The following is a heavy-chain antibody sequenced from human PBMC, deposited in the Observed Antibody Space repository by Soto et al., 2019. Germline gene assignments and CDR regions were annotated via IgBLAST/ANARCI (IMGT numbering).Heavy chain of an antibody. CDR1: GFPFSTTGVG. CDR2: IYWDDDK. J-gene: IGHJ4*02. Sequence: QITLKESGPTLVKPTQTLTLTCTFSGFPFSTTGVGVGWIRQPPGKALEWLALIYWDDDKRYSPSLKSRLTITKDTSKHQVVLTLTNMDPVDTATYYCAHRQAEGIGLAGTFDSWGQGTLVTVSS. D-gene: IGHD6-19*01. V-gene: IGHV2-5*02. CDR3: AHRQAEGIGLAGTFDS.